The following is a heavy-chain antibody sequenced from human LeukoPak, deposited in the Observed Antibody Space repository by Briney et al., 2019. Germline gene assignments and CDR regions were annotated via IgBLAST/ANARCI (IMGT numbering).Heavy chain of an antibody. V-gene: IGHV6-1*01. CDR1: GGSVPSNSDA. J-gene: IGHJ4*02. CDR2: TYYRSKWYN. CDR3: ARERWANWNYVDY. D-gene: IGHD1-20*01. Sequence: SQTLSLTCPISGGSVPSNSDAWHWIRQSPSRGLEWLGRTYYRSKWYNDYAVSVKSRITINPDTSKNQFSLQLNSLAPEDTAVYDCARERWANWNYVDYLGQGTLVTVSS.